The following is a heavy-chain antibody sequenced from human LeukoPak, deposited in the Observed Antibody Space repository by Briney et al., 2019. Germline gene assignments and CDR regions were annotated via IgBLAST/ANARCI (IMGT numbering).Heavy chain of an antibody. J-gene: IGHJ4*02. CDR3: ARSQSRSQWLVFSPFDY. Sequence: PGGSLRLSCAASGFTFSSYSMNWVRQAPGKGLEWVSSISSSSSYIYYADSVKGRFTISRDNAKNSLYLQMNSLRAEDTAVYYCARSQSRSQWLVFSPFDYWGQGTLVTVSS. V-gene: IGHV3-21*01. CDR1: GFTFSSYS. D-gene: IGHD6-19*01. CDR2: ISSSSSYI.